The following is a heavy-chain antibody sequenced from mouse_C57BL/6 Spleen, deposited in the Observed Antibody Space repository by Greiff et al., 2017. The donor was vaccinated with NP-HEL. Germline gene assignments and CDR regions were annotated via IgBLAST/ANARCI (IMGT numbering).Heavy chain of an antibody. V-gene: IGHV5-16*01. J-gene: IGHJ1*03. D-gene: IGHD1-1*01. CDR3: ARDGTTVVPYWYFDV. CDR2: INYDGSST. Sequence: EVHLVESEGGLVQPGSSMKLSCTASGFTFSDYYMAWVRQVPEKGLEWVANINYDGSSTYYLDSLKSRFIISRDNAKNILYLQMSSLKSEDTATYYGARDGTTVVPYWYFDVWGTGTTVTVSS. CDR1: GFTFSDYY.